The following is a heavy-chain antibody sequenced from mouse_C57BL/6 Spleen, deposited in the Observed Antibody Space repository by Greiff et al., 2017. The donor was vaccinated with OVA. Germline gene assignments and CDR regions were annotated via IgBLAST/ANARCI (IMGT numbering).Heavy chain of an antibody. CDR1: GYTFTDYE. V-gene: IGHV1-15*01. Sequence: QVQLQQSGAELVRPGASVTLSCKASGYTFTDYEMHWVKQTPVHGLEWIGAIDPETGGTAYNQKFKGKAILTADKSSSTAYMELRSLTSEDSAVYYCTRSTETLYYYAMDYWGQGTSVTVSS. CDR3: TRSTETLYYYAMDY. CDR2: IDPETGGT. J-gene: IGHJ4*01.